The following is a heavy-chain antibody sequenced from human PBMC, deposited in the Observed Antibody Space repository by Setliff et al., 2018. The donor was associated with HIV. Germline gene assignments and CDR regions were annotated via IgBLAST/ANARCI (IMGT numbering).Heavy chain of an antibody. J-gene: IGHJ4*02. CDR1: GGSISSYY. CDR3: ARDGVYDSSGYYPL. V-gene: IGHV4-59*01. D-gene: IGHD3-22*01. CDR2: IYYSGST. Sequence: SETLSLTCTVSGGSISSYYWSWIRQPPGKGLERIGYIYYSGSTNYNPSLKSRVTISVDTSKNQFSLKLSSVTAADTAVYYCARDGVYDSSGYYPLWGQGTLVTVSS.